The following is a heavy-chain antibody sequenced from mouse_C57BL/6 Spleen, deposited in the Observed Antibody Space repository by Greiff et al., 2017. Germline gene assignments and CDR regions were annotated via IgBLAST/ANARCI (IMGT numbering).Heavy chain of an antibody. CDR1: GYTFTSYW. Sequence: QVQLQQPGAELVKPGASVTLSCKASGYTFTSYWMHWVKQRPGQGLEWIGMIHPNSGSTNYNEKFKSKATLTVDKSSSTAYMQLSSLTSEDSAVYYCARSGDGRAMDYWGQGTSVTVSS. CDR3: ARSGDGRAMDY. D-gene: IGHD2-3*01. J-gene: IGHJ4*01. V-gene: IGHV1-64*01. CDR2: IHPNSGST.